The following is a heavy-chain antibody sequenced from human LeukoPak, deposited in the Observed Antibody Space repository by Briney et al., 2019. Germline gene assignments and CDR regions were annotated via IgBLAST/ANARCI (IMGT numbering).Heavy chain of an antibody. CDR3: ARAPPSTMIVVVDAFDI. J-gene: IGHJ3*02. D-gene: IGHD3-22*01. CDR2: IYYSGST. CDR1: GGSISSYY. V-gene: IGHV4-59*01. Sequence: SETLSLTCTVSGGSISSYYWSWIRQPPGKGLEWIGYIYYSGSTNYNPSLKSRVTISVDTSKNLFSLKLSSVTAADTAVYYCARAPPSTMIVVVDAFDIWGQGTMVTVSS.